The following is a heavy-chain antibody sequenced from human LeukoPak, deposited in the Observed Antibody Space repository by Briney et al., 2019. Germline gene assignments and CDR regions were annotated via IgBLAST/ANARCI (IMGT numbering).Heavy chain of an antibody. CDR3: ARDLGAGDYLAFDI. CDR2: IYCSGST. CDR1: GGSISSYY. D-gene: IGHD3-10*01. Sequence: PSETLSLTCTVSGGSISSYYWSWIRQPPGKGLEWIGYIYCSGSTNYNPSLKSRVTISVDTSKNQFSLKLSSVTAADTAVYYCARDLGAGDYLAFDIWGQGTMVTVSS. V-gene: IGHV4-59*01. J-gene: IGHJ3*02.